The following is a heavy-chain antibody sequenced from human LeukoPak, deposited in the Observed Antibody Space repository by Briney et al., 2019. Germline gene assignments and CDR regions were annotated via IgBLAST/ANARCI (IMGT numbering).Heavy chain of an antibody. CDR3: ARSGIRAYHYYYMDV. CDR1: GYTFTGHY. J-gene: IGHJ6*03. D-gene: IGHD3-16*01. Sequence: GASVKVSCKASGYTFTGHYMYWVRQAPGQGLEWMGWINTNSGETKYPQKLQGRVTLTRDTSISTAYMELTRLTSDDTGVYFCARSGIRAYHYYYMDVWGKGTTVTVSS. CDR2: INTNSGET. V-gene: IGHV1-2*02.